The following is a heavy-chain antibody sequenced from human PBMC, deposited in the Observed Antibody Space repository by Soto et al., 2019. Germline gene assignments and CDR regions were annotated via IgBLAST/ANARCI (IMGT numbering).Heavy chain of an antibody. D-gene: IGHD3-9*01. V-gene: IGHV1-69*02. J-gene: IGHJ5*02. CDR3: ARSDILNWFDP. Sequence: SVKVSCKASGYTFTNYNICWVRQAPGQGLEWMGRIIPILGIANYAQKFQGRVTITADKSTSTAYMELSSLRSEDTAVYYCARSDILNWFDPWGQGTLVTVSS. CDR1: GYTFTNYN. CDR2: IIPILGIA.